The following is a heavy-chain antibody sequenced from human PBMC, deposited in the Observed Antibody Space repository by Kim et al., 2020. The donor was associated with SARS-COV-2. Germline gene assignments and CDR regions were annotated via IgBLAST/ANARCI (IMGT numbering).Heavy chain of an antibody. CDR3: ARGGIAAAGFDY. J-gene: IGHJ4*02. Sequence: NYAQRPQGRVTMTTDTSTSTAYMELRSLRSDDTAVYYCARGGIAAAGFDYWGQGTLVTVSS. V-gene: IGHV1-18*01. D-gene: IGHD6-13*01.